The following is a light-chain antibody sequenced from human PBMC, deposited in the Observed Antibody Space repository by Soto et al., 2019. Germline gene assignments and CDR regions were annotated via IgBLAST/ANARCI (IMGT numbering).Light chain of an antibody. Sequence: DIPMTQSPSTLSASVGDRVTIACRASQSISICLTWYQQKPGKAPKLLIYKASSLESGVPSRFSGSGSGTEFTLTISSLQPDDFATYYCQQYDDYSITSGQGTRPEIK. CDR2: KAS. CDR3: QQYDDYSIT. V-gene: IGKV1-5*03. J-gene: IGKJ5*01. CDR1: QSISIC.